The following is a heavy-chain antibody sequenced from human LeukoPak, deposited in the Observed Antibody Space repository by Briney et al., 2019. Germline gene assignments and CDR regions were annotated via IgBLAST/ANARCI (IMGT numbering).Heavy chain of an antibody. CDR3: ARDLGGYSYGSHFDY. D-gene: IGHD5-18*01. Sequence: GGSLILSCAAPGFTFSTYYMNWVRQAPGKGLEWVSSISTSSSYIYYADSVKGRFTISRDNAKNSLYLQMNSLRAEDTAVYYCARDLGGYSYGSHFDYWGQGTLVTVSS. V-gene: IGHV3-21*01. J-gene: IGHJ4*02. CDR1: GFTFSTYY. CDR2: ISTSSSYI.